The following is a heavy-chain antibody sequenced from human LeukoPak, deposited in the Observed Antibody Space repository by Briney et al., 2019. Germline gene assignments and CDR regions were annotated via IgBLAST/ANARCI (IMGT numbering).Heavy chain of an antibody. Sequence: ASVKVSCKASGYTFTSYDINWVRQATGQGLEWMGWMNPNSGNTGYAQKFQGRVTMTRNTSISTAYMELSSLRSEDTAVYYCARDLHCSGGSCYSSWGQGTQVTVSS. CDR3: ARDLHCSGGSCYSS. V-gene: IGHV1-8*01. CDR2: MNPNSGNT. CDR1: GYTFTSYD. J-gene: IGHJ5*02. D-gene: IGHD2-15*01.